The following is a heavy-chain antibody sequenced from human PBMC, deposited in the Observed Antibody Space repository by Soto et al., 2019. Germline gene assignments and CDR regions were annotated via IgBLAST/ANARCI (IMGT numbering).Heavy chain of an antibody. Sequence: GDAVKSSGERSVESVSSYWSRWVRQMPGKGLEWMGRIDPSDSYTNYSPSFQGHVTISADKSISTAYLQWSSLKASDTAMYYCAITKQQVSQQLVRAHYYYGMDVWGQGTTVTVSS. V-gene: IGHV5-10-1*01. CDR3: AITKQQVSQQLVRAHYYYGMDV. CDR2: IDPSDSYT. CDR1: VESVSSYW. J-gene: IGHJ6*02. D-gene: IGHD6-13*01.